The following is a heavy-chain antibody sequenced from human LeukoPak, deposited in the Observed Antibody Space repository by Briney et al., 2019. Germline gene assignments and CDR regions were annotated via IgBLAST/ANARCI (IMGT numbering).Heavy chain of an antibody. CDR2: IYYSGST. Sequence: SETLSLTCTVSGGSISSYYWSWIRQPPGKGLEWIGYIYYSGSTNYNPSLKSRVTISVDTSKNQFSLKLSSVTAADTAVYYCARAPINLFRALDIWGQGTMVTVSS. J-gene: IGHJ3*02. CDR3: ARAPINLFRALDI. D-gene: IGHD5-24*01. CDR1: GGSISSYY. V-gene: IGHV4-59*01.